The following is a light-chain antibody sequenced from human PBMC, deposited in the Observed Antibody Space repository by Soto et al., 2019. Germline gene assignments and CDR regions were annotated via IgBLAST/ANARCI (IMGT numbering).Light chain of an antibody. J-gene: IGKJ4*01. CDR1: QSISTW. V-gene: IGKV1-5*03. CDR3: QQFNNYPLT. Sequence: GARVTITCWASQSISTWLAWYQQKPGKGPKLLIYKASGLQSGVPSRFSGSRSGTEFTLTISSLQPEDFATYYCQQFNNYPLTFGGGTKVDI. CDR2: KAS.